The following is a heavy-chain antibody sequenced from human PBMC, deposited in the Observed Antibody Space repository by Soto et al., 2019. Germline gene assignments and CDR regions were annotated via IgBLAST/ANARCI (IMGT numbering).Heavy chain of an antibody. D-gene: IGHD2-8*02. Sequence: QVQLQQWGAGLLKPSETLSLTCAVYGWSLSGYYWTWIRQPPGTGLEWIGEINHSGSTNYNPSLNSRVTISVDPSKNQCSLKLTSVTAADTAVYYCARDKITGLFDYWGQGTLVTVSS. CDR3: ARDKITGLFDY. CDR2: INHSGST. CDR1: GWSLSGYY. V-gene: IGHV4-34*01. J-gene: IGHJ4*02.